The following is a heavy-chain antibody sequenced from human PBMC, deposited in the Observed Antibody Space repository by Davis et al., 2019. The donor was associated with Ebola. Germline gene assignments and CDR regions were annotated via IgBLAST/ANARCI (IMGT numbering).Heavy chain of an antibody. Sequence: AASVKVSCKASGYTFTSYGISWVRQAPGQGLEWMGWISAYNGNTNYAQKLQGRVTMTTDTSTSTAYMELRSLRSDDTAVYYCARQEALVGATSFDYWGQGTLVTVSS. CDR1: GYTFTSYG. D-gene: IGHD1-26*01. CDR3: ARQEALVGATSFDY. V-gene: IGHV1-18*01. CDR2: ISAYNGNT. J-gene: IGHJ4*02.